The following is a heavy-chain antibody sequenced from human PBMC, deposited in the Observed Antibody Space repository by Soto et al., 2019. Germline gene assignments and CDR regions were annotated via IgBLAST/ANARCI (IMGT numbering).Heavy chain of an antibody. CDR3: ARGLATLPVFAFDI. CDR1: GISLSTSGVG. V-gene: IGHV2-5*01. J-gene: IGHJ3*02. Sequence: QITLKGSGPTLVKPTQTLTLTCTLSGISLSTSGVGLGWIRQTPGKALEWLALIYWNGDKHYNPSLRTRLTITKDTSKNQAVLTMTNLDPVDTATYYCARGLATLPVFAFDIWDQGTVVTVSS. D-gene: IGHD6-6*01. CDR2: IYWNGDK.